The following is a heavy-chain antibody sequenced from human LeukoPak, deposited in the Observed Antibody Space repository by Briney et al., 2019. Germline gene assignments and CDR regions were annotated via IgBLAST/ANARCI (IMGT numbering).Heavy chain of an antibody. CDR2: MYRGGGYI. D-gene: IGHD3-16*01. Sequence: PGGPLTLFCAPSGLPLCRHRMQWPRQAPGGRRVGFSCMYRGGGYINYADSVRGRFTISRDNAKNTLYLQMNSLRVEDTAVYYCVRGFLGDSDDWGQGNLVTVSS. CDR1: GLPLCRHR. J-gene: IGHJ4*02. V-gene: IGHV3-74*01. CDR3: VRGFLGDSDD.